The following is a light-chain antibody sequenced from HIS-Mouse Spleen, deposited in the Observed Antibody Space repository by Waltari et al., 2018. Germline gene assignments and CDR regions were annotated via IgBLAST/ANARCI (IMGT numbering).Light chain of an antibody. CDR2: EDS. CDR3: YSTDSSGNHRV. J-gene: IGLJ2*01. Sequence: SYELTQPPSVSVSPGQTARFTCSGDALPKKYAYWYQQKSGQAPVLVIYEDSKRPSGMPGRFSGSSSGTMATLTISGAQVEDEADYYCYSTDSSGNHRVFGGGTKLTVL. V-gene: IGLV3-10*01. CDR1: ALPKKY.